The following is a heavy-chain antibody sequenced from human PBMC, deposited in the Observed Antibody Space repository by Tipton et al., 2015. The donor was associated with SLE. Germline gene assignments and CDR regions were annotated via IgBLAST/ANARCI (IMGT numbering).Heavy chain of an antibody. CDR3: ARELGGDYYFHYMDV. Sequence: TLSLTCTVSGGSISGSSYSWAWIRQSPGKGLEWFGNIYYTGSIFYNPSLRSRVTISVDTSRNQFSLKLSSVTAADTAVYYCARELGGDYYFHYMDVWGKGTTVTVSS. J-gene: IGHJ6*03. V-gene: IGHV4-39*07. CDR1: GGSISGSSYS. D-gene: IGHD7-27*01. CDR2: IYYTGSI.